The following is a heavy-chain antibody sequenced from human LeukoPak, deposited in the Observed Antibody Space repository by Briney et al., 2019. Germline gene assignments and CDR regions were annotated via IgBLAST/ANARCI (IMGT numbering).Heavy chain of an antibody. V-gene: IGHV3-30*02. J-gene: IGHJ4*02. D-gene: IGHD6-13*01. CDR1: GFSFSSYA. Sequence: GGSLRLSCAASGFSFSSYAMYWVRQAPGKGPEWVALIRYDGINKYYGDSVKGRFTISRDNSKNMLYLQMNSLRAEDTAVYYCVKTGSGWYGDYWGQGARVTVSS. CDR3: VKTGSGWYGDY. CDR2: IRYDGINK.